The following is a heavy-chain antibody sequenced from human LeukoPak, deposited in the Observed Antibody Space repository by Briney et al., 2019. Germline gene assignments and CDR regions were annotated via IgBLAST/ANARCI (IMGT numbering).Heavy chain of an antibody. D-gene: IGHD2-8*01. CDR3: TREYCTNGVCPGDAFDI. Sequence: KPGGSLRLSCTASGFTFGDYAMSWFRQAPGKGLEWVGFIRSKAYGGTTEYAASVKGRFTISRDDSKSIAYLQMNSLKTEDTAVYYCTREYCTNGVCPGDAFDIWGQGTMVTVSS. V-gene: IGHV3-49*05. CDR2: IRSKAYGGTT. CDR1: GFTFGDYA. J-gene: IGHJ3*02.